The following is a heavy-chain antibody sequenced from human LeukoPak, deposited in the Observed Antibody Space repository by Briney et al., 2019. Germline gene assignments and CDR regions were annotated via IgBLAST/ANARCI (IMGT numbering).Heavy chain of an antibody. CDR1: GFTFSSYI. D-gene: IGHD3-16*02. Sequence: GGSLRLSCAASGFTFSSYIINWVRQAPGKGLEWVSYISSSSSIIYYADSVKGRFTISRDNAKNSLYLQMNSLRAEDTAVYYCARGSYYFDYWGQGTLVTVSS. J-gene: IGHJ4*02. V-gene: IGHV3-48*01. CDR3: ARGSYYFDY. CDR2: ISSSSSII.